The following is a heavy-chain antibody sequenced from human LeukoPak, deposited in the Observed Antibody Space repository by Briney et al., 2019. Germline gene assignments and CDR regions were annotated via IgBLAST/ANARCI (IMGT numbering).Heavy chain of an antibody. CDR2: ISAYNGNT. D-gene: IGHD2-2*01. V-gene: IGHV1-18*01. CDR3: AIDIVVVPAAWEFYYYGMDI. Sequence: ASVKVSCKASGYTFTSYGISWVRQAPGQGLEWMGWISAYNGNTNYAQKLQGRVTMTTDTSTSTAYMELRSLRSDDTAVYYCAIDIVVVPAAWEFYYYGMDIWGQGTTVTVSS. CDR1: GYTFTSYG. J-gene: IGHJ6*02.